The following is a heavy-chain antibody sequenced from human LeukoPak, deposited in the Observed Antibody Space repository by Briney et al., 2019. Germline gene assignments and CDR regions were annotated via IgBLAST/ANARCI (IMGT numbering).Heavy chain of an antibody. CDR3: ARVLNGYKYFFFDY. V-gene: IGHV4-59*01. Sequence: SETLSLTCAVYGGSFSGYYWSWIRQPPGKGLEWIGYIYYSGSTNYNPSLKSRVTISVDTSKNQFSLKLSSVTAADTAVYYCARVLNGYKYFFFDYWGQGTLVTVSS. D-gene: IGHD5-24*01. J-gene: IGHJ4*02. CDR1: GGSFSGYY. CDR2: IYYSGST.